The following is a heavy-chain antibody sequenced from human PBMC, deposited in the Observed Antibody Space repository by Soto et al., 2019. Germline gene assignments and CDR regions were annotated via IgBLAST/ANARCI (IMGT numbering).Heavy chain of an antibody. J-gene: IGHJ4*02. CDR2: ISKDGSHK. D-gene: IGHD2-8*02. Sequence: RTPSCLFCGPSPSRQAKHWVRQAAGKGLEWVAVISKDGSHKYYLDSVKGRFTISRDNSKNILYLQMNSLRDEDTAVHYCARSRTGAVADSFDLCGQGTTVTVSS. CDR3: ARSRTGAVADSFDL. CDR1: GPSPSRQA. V-gene: IGHV3-30*04.